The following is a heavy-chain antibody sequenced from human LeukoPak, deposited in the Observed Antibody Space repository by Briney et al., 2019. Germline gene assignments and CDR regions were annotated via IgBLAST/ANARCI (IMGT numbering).Heavy chain of an antibody. CDR3: ARPSYSSGWSTSNTDAFDI. CDR2: IYPGDSDT. Sequence: GESLKISCKGSGYSFTSYWIGWVRQMPGKGLEWMGIIYPGDSDTRYSPSFQGHVTISADKSISTAYLQWSSLKASDTAMYYCARPSYSSGWSTSNTDAFDIWGQGTMVTVSS. D-gene: IGHD6-19*01. J-gene: IGHJ3*02. CDR1: GYSFTSYW. V-gene: IGHV5-51*01.